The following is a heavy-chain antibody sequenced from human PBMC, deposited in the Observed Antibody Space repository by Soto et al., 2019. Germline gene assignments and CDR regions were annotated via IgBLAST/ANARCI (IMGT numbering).Heavy chain of an antibody. D-gene: IGHD2-21*01. V-gene: IGHV1-18*01. J-gene: IGHJ4*01. CDR3: AREWRLAYCVGECQSFDY. CDR1: GYTFTSYG. Sequence: ASVKVSCKASGYTFTSYGISWVRQAPGQGLEWMGWISAYNGNTNYAQKLQGRVTMSTDTSTSTAYMELRSLRSDDTAVYYCAREWRLAYCVGECQSFDYWGQGTMVTVSS. CDR2: ISAYNGNT.